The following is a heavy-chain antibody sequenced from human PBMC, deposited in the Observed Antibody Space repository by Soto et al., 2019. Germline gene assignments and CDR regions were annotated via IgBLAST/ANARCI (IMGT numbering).Heavy chain of an antibody. CDR3: AKFTCSGGSCPGWFDP. V-gene: IGHV3-9*01. CDR2: IGWNSGSI. J-gene: IGHJ5*02. D-gene: IGHD2-15*01. CDR1: GFTFDDYA. Sequence: EVQLVESGGGLVQPGRSLRLSCAASGFTFDDYAMHWVRQAPGKGLEWVSGIGWNSGSIGYADSVKGRFTISRDNAKNSLYLQMNSLRAEDTALYYCAKFTCSGGSCPGWFDPWGQGTLVTVSS.